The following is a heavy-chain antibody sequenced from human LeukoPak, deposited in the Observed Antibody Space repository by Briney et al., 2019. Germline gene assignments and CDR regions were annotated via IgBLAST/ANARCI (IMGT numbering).Heavy chain of an antibody. CDR1: GYTLTELS. D-gene: IGHD3-22*01. J-gene: IGHJ6*02. CDR2: IVPNSGDT. V-gene: IGHV1-2*06. Sequence: ASVKVSCKVSGYTLTELSMHWVRQAPGKGLEWMGRIVPNSGDTNYAQKFQGRVTLTRDTSISTAYMELSRLRSDDTAIYYCARGGVVTSVGHTFYYGMDVWGQGTTVTVSS. CDR3: ARGGVVTSVGHTFYYGMDV.